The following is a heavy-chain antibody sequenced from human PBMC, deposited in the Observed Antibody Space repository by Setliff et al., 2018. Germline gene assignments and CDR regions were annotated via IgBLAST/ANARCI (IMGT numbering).Heavy chain of an antibody. CDR2: ISHSGST. CDR3: ARYNSSAACFDL. J-gene: IGHJ5*02. D-gene: IGHD1-20*01. CDR1: GSSISNDYY. Sequence: SETLSLTCGVSGSSISNDYYWGWIRQPPGRGLEWIGIISHSGSTDYNPSLKSRVTISLDKSRNQFSLHLNSVTASDTAVYYCARYNSSAACFDLWGPGTLVTVSS. V-gene: IGHV4-38-2*01.